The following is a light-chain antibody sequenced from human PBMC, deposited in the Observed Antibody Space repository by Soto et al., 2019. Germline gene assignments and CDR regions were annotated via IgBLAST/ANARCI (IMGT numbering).Light chain of an antibody. Sequence: IQMTQSPSTRSASVGDRVTITCRASESMSKCLAWYQQKPGKAPKLLISGASSLQSGVPSRFSGSASGTEFTLTISSLQTDDIATYYCQQYDSYTYTFCQGTKVDI. CDR3: QQYDSYTYT. V-gene: IGKV1-5*01. CDR1: ESMSKC. CDR2: GAS. J-gene: IGKJ2*01.